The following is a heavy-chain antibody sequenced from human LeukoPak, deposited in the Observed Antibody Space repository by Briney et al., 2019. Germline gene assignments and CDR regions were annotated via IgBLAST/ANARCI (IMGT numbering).Heavy chain of an antibody. CDR2: TNPSGGST. Sequence: GASVKVSCKASGYTFTSYYMHWVRQAPGQGLEWMGITNPSGGSTSYAQKFQGRVTMTRDTSTSTVYMELSSLRSEDTAVYYCARGTADFWSGYVYYYGMDVWGQGTTVTVSS. V-gene: IGHV1-46*01. D-gene: IGHD3-3*01. CDR3: ARGTADFWSGYVYYYGMDV. CDR1: GYTFTSYY. J-gene: IGHJ6*02.